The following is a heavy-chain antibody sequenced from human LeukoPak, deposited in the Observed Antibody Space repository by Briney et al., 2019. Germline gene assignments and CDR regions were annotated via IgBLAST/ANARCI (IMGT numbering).Heavy chain of an antibody. CDR1: GASISFGGYY. CDR2: IYSSGSS. Sequence: SETLSLTCSVSGASISFGGYYWSWIRQHPGTGLEWIGYIYSSGSSYYNPSLKSRLVISADTSKNQFFLNMTSVTAADTAVYYCAREVGQGHFDPWGQGTLVIVSS. CDR3: AREVGQGHFDP. J-gene: IGHJ5*02. V-gene: IGHV4-31*03.